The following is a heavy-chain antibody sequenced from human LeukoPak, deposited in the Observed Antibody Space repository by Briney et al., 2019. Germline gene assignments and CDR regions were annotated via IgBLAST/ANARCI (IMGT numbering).Heavy chain of an antibody. CDR3: VKANIVGAFDP. J-gene: IGHJ5*02. Sequence: GGSLRLSCVPSGFIFSSYGMHWVRQAPGKGLEWVTFIQYGGNRKYYADSVKGRFTISRDNPKNTLYLQMNSLRAEDTAVYYCVKANIVGAFDPWGQGTLVTVSS. V-gene: IGHV3-30*02. CDR1: GFIFSSYG. D-gene: IGHD1-26*01. CDR2: IQYGGNRK.